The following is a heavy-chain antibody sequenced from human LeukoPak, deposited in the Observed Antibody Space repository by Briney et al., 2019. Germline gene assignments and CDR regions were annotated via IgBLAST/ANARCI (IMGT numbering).Heavy chain of an antibody. Sequence: GGSLRISCAASGFTFSTFSMNWVRQAPGKGLEWVSYISTSSSTTYYADSVKGRFTIPRDNAKNSLYLQMNSLRAEDTALYYCARDLYDSSGYFYGASWGQGTLVTVSS. J-gene: IGHJ5*02. D-gene: IGHD3-22*01. CDR3: ARDLYDSSGYFYGAS. CDR1: GFTFSTFS. V-gene: IGHV3-48*01. CDR2: ISTSSSTT.